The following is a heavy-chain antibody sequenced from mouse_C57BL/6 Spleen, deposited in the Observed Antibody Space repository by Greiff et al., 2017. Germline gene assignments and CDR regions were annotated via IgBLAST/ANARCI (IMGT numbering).Heavy chain of an antibody. Sequence: EVKLVESEGGLVQPGSSMKLSCAASGFPFRDYYMAWVRQVPEKGLDWVENINYDGSSTYYLDSLKSRFIISRDDAKNILYLQMRSLKSEDTATYYCARGWDYYGSPFDYWGQGTTLTVSS. CDR1: GFPFRDYY. CDR2: INYDGSST. V-gene: IGHV5-16*01. D-gene: IGHD1-1*01. J-gene: IGHJ2*01. CDR3: ARGWDYYGSPFDY.